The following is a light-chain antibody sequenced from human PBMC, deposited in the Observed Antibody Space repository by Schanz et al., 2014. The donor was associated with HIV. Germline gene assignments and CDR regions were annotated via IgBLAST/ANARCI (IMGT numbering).Light chain of an antibody. Sequence: DIQMTQSPSSLSASVGDRVTITCRASQSISNYLNWYQQKPGKAPELLIYEASTLKSGVPLRFTGSGSGTEFALTISSLQPDDFATYYCQKYNSAPLTFGGGTKVEVK. CDR1: QSISNY. V-gene: IGKV1-39*01. J-gene: IGKJ4*01. CDR2: EAS. CDR3: QKYNSAPLT.